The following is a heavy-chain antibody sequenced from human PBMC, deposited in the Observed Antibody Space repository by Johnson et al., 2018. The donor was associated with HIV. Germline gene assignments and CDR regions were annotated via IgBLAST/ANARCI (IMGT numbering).Heavy chain of an antibody. CDR3: ASLINYNFWSGYSVSDAFDI. D-gene: IGHD3-3*01. CDR1: GFTFDDYG. V-gene: IGHV3-11*04. CDR2: ISTRGRTI. J-gene: IGHJ3*02. Sequence: VQLVESGGGVVRPGGSLRLSCAASGFTFDDYGMSWIRQAPGRGLDWVSSISTRGRTINYADSVKGRFTISRANAKKSLYLQMNSLRAEDTAVYYCASLINYNFWSGYSVSDAFDIWGQGTMVTVSS.